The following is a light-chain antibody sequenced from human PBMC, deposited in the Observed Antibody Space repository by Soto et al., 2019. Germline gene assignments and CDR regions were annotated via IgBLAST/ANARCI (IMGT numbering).Light chain of an antibody. Sequence: EIVMTQSPATLSLSPGERATLSCRASQSVSRNLAWYQQKPGQAPRILIYDASTRATGLPGRFSGSGSGTEFTLTISSLQSEDFAVYYCQQYNNWPKTFGQGTKVEIK. CDR3: QQYNNWPKT. V-gene: IGKV3-15*01. J-gene: IGKJ1*01. CDR2: DAS. CDR1: QSVSRN.